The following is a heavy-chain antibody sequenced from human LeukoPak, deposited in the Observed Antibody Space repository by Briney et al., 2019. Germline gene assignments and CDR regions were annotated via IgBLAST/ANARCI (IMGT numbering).Heavy chain of an antibody. CDR1: GFTFSSYA. CDR2: ISGSGGST. V-gene: IGHV3-23*01. Sequence: GGSLRLSCAASGFTFSSYAMSWVRQAPGKGLEWVSAISGSGGSTYYADSVRGRFTISRDNSKNTLYLQMNSLRAEDTAVYYCAKDRGATLHYFDYWGQGTLVTVSS. D-gene: IGHD1-26*01. CDR3: AKDRGATLHYFDY. J-gene: IGHJ4*02.